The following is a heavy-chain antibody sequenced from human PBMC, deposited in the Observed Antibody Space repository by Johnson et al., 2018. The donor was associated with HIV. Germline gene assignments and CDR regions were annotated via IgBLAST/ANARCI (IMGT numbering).Heavy chain of an antibody. D-gene: IGHD3-10*01. CDR1: GFTVSSNY. CDR3: ARDASYYGSANDAFDI. CDR2: IYSGGST. Sequence: MQLVESGGGFVQPGGSLRLSCAASGFTVSSNYMSWVRQAPGKGLEWVSIIYSGGSTYYADSVKGRFTISRDNSKNTLYLQMNSLRAEDTAVYYCARDASYYGSANDAFDIWGQGTMVTVSS. V-gene: IGHV3-66*01. J-gene: IGHJ3*02.